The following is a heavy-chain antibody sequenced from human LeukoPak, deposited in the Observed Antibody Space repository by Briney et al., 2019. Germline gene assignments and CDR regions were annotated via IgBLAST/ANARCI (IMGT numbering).Heavy chain of an antibody. CDR1: GFTVSSNY. CDR2: IYSGGST. V-gene: IGHV3-53*01. D-gene: IGHD6-13*01. CDR3: ASSGPSSSWYGY. J-gene: IGHJ4*02. Sequence: RGSLRLSCAASGFTVSSNYMSWVRQAPGKGLEWVSVIYSGGSTYYADSVKGRFTISRDNSKNTLYLQMNSLRAEDTAVYYCASSGPSSSWYGYWGQGTLVTVSS.